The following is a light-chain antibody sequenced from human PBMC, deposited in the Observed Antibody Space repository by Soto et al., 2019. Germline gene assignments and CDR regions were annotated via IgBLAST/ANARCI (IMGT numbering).Light chain of an antibody. CDR3: SSYAGSNNHVV. V-gene: IGLV2-8*01. J-gene: IGLJ2*01. CDR2: EVS. Sequence: QSALTQPPSASGSPGQSVTISCTGTSSDVGGYNYVSWYQQHPGKAPKLMIYEVSKRPAGVPDRFSGSKSGNTASLTVSGLQAEDEADYYCSSYAGSNNHVVFGRVTKLTVL. CDR1: SSDVGGYNY.